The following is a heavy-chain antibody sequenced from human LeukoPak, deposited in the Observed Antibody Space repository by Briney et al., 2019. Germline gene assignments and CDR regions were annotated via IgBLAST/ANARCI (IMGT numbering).Heavy chain of an antibody. CDR3: ASWLDGPQTEAFDI. Sequence: ASVKVSCKTSGYSFTSYDINWVRQATGQGLEWMGWMNPNSGNTGYAQKFQGRVTMTRNTSITAAYMELSSLRSDDTAVYYCASWLDGPQTEAFDIWGQGTMVTVSS. CDR1: GYSFTSYD. CDR2: MNPNSGNT. J-gene: IGHJ3*02. V-gene: IGHV1-8*01. D-gene: IGHD3/OR15-3a*01.